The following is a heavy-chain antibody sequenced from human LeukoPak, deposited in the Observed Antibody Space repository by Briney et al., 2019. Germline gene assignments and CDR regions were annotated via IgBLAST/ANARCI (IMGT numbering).Heavy chain of an antibody. V-gene: IGHV3-23*01. CDR3: AKGIVGATPTPLDY. CDR1: GFTFRSYA. CDR2: ISGSGGST. D-gene: IGHD1-26*01. Sequence: GGSLCLSCAVSGFTFRSYAMSWVRQAPGRGLEWVSAISGSGGSTYYADSVKGLFTITKDNSKNTLYLQMNSLGADDTAVYYCAKGIVGATPTPLDYWGQGTLVTVSS. J-gene: IGHJ4*02.